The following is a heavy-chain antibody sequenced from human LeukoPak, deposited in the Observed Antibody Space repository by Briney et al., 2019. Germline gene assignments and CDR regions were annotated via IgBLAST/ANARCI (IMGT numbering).Heavy chain of an antibody. CDR1: GFTFSSFV. CDR3: ARDFLRRGYDFWSGYYDY. V-gene: IGHV3-30-3*01. CDR2: ISHVGSNK. Sequence: GGSLRLSCAASGFTFSSFVMHWVRQAPGKGLEWVAVISHVGSNKYYADSVQGRFSISRDNSKNTLYLQMNSLRAEDTAVYYCARDFLRRGYDFWSGYYDYRGQGTLVTVSS. J-gene: IGHJ4*02. D-gene: IGHD3-3*01.